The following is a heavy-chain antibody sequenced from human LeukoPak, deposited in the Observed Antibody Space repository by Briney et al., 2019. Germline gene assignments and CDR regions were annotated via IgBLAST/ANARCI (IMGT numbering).Heavy chain of an antibody. CDR1: GFIFSSYW. V-gene: IGHV3-74*01. CDR3: TSGIAASGTGSDY. D-gene: IGHD6-13*01. J-gene: IGHJ4*02. CDR2: INSDGSST. Sequence: GGSLRLSCAASGFIFSSYWMHWVRQAPGKGLVWVSRINSDGSSTIYADSVKGRFTISRDNAKNMLYLQMNSLRAEDTAQYYCTSGIAASGTGSDYWGQGTLVTVSS.